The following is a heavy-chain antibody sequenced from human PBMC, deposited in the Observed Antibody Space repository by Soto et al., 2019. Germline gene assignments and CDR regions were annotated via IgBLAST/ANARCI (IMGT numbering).Heavy chain of an antibody. CDR3: ARESSGGWPYYYYYGMDV. Sequence: ASVKVSCKASGYTFTSYGISWVRQAPGQGLEWMGWISAYSGGTNYAQKLQGWVTMTRDTSISTAYMELSRLRSDDTAVYYCARESSGGWPYYYYYGMDVWGQGTTVTVS. CDR2: ISAYSGGT. V-gene: IGHV1-18*01. CDR1: GYTFTSYG. J-gene: IGHJ6*02. D-gene: IGHD6-19*01.